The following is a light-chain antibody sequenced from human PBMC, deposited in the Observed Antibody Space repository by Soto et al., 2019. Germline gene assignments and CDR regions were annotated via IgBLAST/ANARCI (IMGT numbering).Light chain of an antibody. Sequence: QSALTQPPSASGSPGQSVTISCTGTSSDVGGYNYVSWYQQYPGRAPKLMIYEVTKRPSGVPHRFSGFKSGNTASLTVSGLQAEDEDDYYCSSYAASNNCYFVFGGGTKRTVL. V-gene: IGLV2-8*01. CDR1: SSDVGGYNY. J-gene: IGLJ3*02. CDR3: SSYAASNNCYFV. CDR2: EVT.